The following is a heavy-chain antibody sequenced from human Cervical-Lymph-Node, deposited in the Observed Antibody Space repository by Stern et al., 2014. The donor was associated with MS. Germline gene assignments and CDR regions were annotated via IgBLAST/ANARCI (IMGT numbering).Heavy chain of an antibody. CDR1: GG. CDR2: SRRPVGTA. D-gene: IGHD3-10*01. V-gene: IGHV1-69*06. J-gene: IGHJ5*02. CDR3: ARGAGDNWFDP. Sequence: QVQLVVSGADVKKPGSSARVSCKAYGGISWLRQAPVQGLEWMGGSRRPVGTAHCTQRFQGSFTITADKSTNATFMELSSLRSNDTTIYYCARGAGDNWFDPWGQGTLVSVSS.